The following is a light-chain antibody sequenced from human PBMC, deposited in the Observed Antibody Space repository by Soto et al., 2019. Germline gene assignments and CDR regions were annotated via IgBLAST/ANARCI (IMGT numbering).Light chain of an antibody. Sequence: QSALTQPPSASGSPGQSVTISCTGTSGDVGGYNYVSWYQQHPGKAPKLMISEVSERPSGVPDRFSGSKSGNTASLTVSGXXXXXXADYYCSSYAGSNNLVFGGGTKLTV. CDR3: SSYAGSNNLV. CDR1: SGDVGGYNY. V-gene: IGLV2-8*01. J-gene: IGLJ3*02. CDR2: EVS.